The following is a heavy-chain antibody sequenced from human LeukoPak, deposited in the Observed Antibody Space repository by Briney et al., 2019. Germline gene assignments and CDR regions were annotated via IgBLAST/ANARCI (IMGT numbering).Heavy chain of an antibody. CDR3: ARQGGSSSPYYFYYMDV. Sequence: SETLSLTCAVSGYSISSGYYWGWFRQPPGKGLEWIACIYHGGSTYYNPSLKSRVTMSVDTSKNQFSLRLTSLTAADTAVYYCARQGGSSSPYYFYYMDVWGKGTTVTVSS. CDR2: IYHGGST. V-gene: IGHV4-38-2*01. J-gene: IGHJ6*03. D-gene: IGHD6-13*01. CDR1: GYSISSGYY.